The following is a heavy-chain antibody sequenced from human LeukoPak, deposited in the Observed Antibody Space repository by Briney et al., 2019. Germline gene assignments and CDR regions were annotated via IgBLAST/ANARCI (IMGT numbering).Heavy chain of an antibody. D-gene: IGHD3-10*01. CDR1: GFTFSDYY. J-gene: IGHJ5*02. V-gene: IGHV3-11*01. CDR2: INSAASAM. Sequence: GGSLRLSCAASGFTFSDYYMNWIRQAPGKGLEWVSYINSAASAMYYADSVKGRFTISRDNAKNSLYLQMNSLRAEDTAVYYCARSYGSGSFYFEWFDPWGQGTLVTVSS. CDR3: ARSYGSGSFYFEWFDP.